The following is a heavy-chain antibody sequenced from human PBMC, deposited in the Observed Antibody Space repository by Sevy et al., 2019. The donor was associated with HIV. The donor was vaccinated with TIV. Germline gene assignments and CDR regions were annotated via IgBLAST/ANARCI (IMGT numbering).Heavy chain of an antibody. J-gene: IGHJ2*01. V-gene: IGHV4-39*02. D-gene: IGHD6-19*01. CDR1: GGSIRINSYY. CDR3: ATPRGTDWYEGAGGYFDL. Sequence: SETLSLTCTVSGGSIRINSYYWGWVRQPTGKGREWIGSIYNTGSTSYNPSLKSRVTISVDTSKNNFSLRLTSVTAADTAVYYCATPRGTDWYEGAGGYFDLWGRGTLVTVSS. CDR2: IYNTGST.